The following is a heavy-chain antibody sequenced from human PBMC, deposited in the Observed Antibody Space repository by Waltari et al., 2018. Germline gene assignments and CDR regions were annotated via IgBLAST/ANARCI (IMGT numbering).Heavy chain of an antibody. D-gene: IGHD5-18*01. J-gene: IGHJ4*02. CDR1: GFTVSSHH. Sequence: EVQLVESGGGLVHPGESLRLSCAASGFTVSSHHMSWVRQAPGKGLEWIALIYDAGSTYYPDSVRGRFTISRDYSKNTFHLQMNSLRVEDTAIYYCARARDEETAMVYFDHWGQGTLVSVSS. CDR2: IYDAGST. V-gene: IGHV3-66*02. CDR3: ARARDEETAMVYFDH.